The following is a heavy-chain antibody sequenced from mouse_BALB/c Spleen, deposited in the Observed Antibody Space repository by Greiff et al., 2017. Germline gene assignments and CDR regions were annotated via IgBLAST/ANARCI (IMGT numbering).Heavy chain of an antibody. Sequence: VQLQQSGAELVRPGASVKLSCKASGYTFTSYWINWVKQRPGQGLEWIGNIYPSDSYTNYNQKFKDKATLTVDKSSSTAYMQLSSPTSEDSAVYYCTRFSYGNAMDYWGQGTSVTVSS. D-gene: IGHD2-1*01. J-gene: IGHJ4*01. CDR1: GYTFTSYW. CDR3: TRFSYGNAMDY. CDR2: IYPSDSYT. V-gene: IGHV1-69*02.